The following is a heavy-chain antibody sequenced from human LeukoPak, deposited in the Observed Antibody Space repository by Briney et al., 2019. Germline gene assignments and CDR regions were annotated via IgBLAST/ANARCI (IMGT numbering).Heavy chain of an antibody. J-gene: IGHJ4*02. CDR3: AKDIAYYYDSSGPLFDN. V-gene: IGHV3-30*02. CDR1: GFTFSSYG. D-gene: IGHD3-22*01. Sequence: QPGRSLRLSCAASGFTFSSYGMHWVRQAPGKGLEWVAFIRHDGGKKYYTDSVKGRFTISRDNSKNTLYLQMNSLRAEDTAVYYCAKDIAYYYDSSGPLFDNWGQGTLVTVSS. CDR2: IRHDGGKK.